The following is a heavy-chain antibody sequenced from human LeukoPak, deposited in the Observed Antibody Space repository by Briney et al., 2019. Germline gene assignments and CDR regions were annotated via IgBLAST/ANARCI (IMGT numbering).Heavy chain of an antibody. CDR2: VYYSGST. V-gene: IGHV4-31*03. CDR3: ASGALDYYDSSGYPLDY. Sequence: PSETLSLTCTVSGGSISSGGYYWSWIRQHPGKGLEWIGYVYYSGSTYYNPSLKSRVTISVDTSKNQFSLKLSPVTAADTAVYYCASGALDYYDSSGYPLDYWGQGTLVTVSS. D-gene: IGHD3-22*01. CDR1: GGSISSGGYY. J-gene: IGHJ4*02.